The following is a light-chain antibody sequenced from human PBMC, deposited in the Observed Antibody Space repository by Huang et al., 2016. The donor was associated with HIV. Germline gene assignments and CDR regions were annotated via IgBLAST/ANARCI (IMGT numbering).Light chain of an antibody. V-gene: IGKV1-NL1*01. J-gene: IGKJ2*01. Sequence: DIQMTQSPSSLSASVGDRVTITCRASQGITTSLVWYQQKPGKAPKHLLFATSRLERGVPSRFSGSGSGTDFTLTISSLQPEDFATYYCQQYYNTPYTFGQGTKLEIK. CDR2: ATS. CDR1: QGITTS. CDR3: QQYYNTPYT.